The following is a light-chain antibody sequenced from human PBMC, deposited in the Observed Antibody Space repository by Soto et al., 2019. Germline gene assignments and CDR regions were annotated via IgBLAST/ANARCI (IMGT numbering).Light chain of an antibody. CDR3: QQYGGSPFT. Sequence: ESVLTQSPATLSLSPGERATLSCRASPSVSNSLAWYQHKPGQAPRLLIYDASNRATGVPTRFSGSGSGTDFTLTISSLEPEDFAVYYCQQYGGSPFTFGPGTKVDIK. CDR2: DAS. V-gene: IGKV3-11*01. J-gene: IGKJ3*01. CDR1: PSVSNS.